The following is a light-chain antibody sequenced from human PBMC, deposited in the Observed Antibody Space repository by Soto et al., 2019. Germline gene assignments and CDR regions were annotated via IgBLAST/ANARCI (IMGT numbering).Light chain of an antibody. Sequence: DIVMTQSPDSLAVSLGERATINCKSSQSVLYSSNNKNYLAWYQQKPGQPPKLLIYWASTRESGVPDRFSDSGSGKDFTLTISSLQAEDVAVYYCQQYYSTHLTFGGGTKVEIK. CDR2: WAS. J-gene: IGKJ4*01. V-gene: IGKV4-1*01. CDR1: QSVLYSSNNKNY. CDR3: QQYYSTHLT.